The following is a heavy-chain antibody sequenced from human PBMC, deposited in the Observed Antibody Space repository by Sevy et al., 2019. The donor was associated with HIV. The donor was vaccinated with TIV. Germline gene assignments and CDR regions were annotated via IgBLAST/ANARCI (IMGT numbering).Heavy chain of an antibody. J-gene: IGHJ3*02. CDR2: IYCSGST. CDR1: GGSISSGGYY. D-gene: IGHD3-16*02. Sequence: TLSLTCTVSGGSISSGGYYWSWIRQHPGKGLEWIGYIYCSGSTYYNPSLKSRVTISVDTSKNQFSLKLSSVTAADTAVYYCARDQGGLRLGELSLGAFDIWGQGTMVTVSS. V-gene: IGHV4-31*03. CDR3: ARDQGGLRLGELSLGAFDI.